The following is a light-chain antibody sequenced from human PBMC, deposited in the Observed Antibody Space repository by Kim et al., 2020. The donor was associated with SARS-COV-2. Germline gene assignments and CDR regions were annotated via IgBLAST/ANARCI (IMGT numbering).Light chain of an antibody. CDR3: QVWDSSTDWV. V-gene: IGLV3-9*01. CDR2: RDS. CDR1: NIGSNN. Sequence: VALGQTARITCGGNNIGSNNVHWYQQKPGQAPVLVIYRDSNRPSGIPERFSGSNSGNTAALTISRAQAGDEADYYCQVWDSSTDWVFGGGTQLTVL. J-gene: IGLJ3*02.